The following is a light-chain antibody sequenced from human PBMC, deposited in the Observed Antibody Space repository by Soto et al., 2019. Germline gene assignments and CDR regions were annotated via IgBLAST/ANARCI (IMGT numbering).Light chain of an antibody. V-gene: IGLV1-44*01. Sequence: QSGLTQPPSASGTPGQRVTISCSGSSSKIGSSSVNWYQQLPKTAPKLLIYNNNQRPSGVPDRFSGSRSGTSASLAISGLQSEDEADYYCAAWDDSLNGPIFGGGTKLTVL. J-gene: IGLJ2*01. CDR2: NNN. CDR1: SSKIGSSS. CDR3: AAWDDSLNGPI.